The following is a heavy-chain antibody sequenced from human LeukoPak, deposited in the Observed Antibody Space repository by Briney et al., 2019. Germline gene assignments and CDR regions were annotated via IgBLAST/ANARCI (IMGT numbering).Heavy chain of an antibody. CDR3: ARDYYDILTGYYRLDGYYGMDV. D-gene: IGHD3-9*01. V-gene: IGHV1-18*01. CDR1: GYTFTSYG. Sequence: ASVNVSCKASGYTFTSYGISWVRQAPGQGLEWMGWISAYNGNTNYAQKLQGRVTMATDTSTSTAYMELRSLRSDDTAVYYCARDYYDILTGYYRLDGYYGMDVWGQGTTVTVSS. J-gene: IGHJ6*02. CDR2: ISAYNGNT.